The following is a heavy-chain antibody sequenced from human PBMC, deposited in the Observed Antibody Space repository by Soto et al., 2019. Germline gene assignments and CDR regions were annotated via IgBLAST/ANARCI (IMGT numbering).Heavy chain of an antibody. D-gene: IGHD4-17*01. Sequence: SETLSLTCTVSGGSISSYYWSWIRQPPGKGLEWIGYIYYSGSTNYNPSPKSRVTISVDTSKNQFSLKLSSVTAADTAVYYCAREYYGDYGGSVRAFDIWGQGTMVTVSS. V-gene: IGHV4-59*01. J-gene: IGHJ3*02. CDR1: GGSISSYY. CDR2: IYYSGST. CDR3: AREYYGDYGGSVRAFDI.